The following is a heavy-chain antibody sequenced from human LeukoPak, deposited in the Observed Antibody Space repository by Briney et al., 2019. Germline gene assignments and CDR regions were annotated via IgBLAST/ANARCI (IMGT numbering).Heavy chain of an antibody. D-gene: IGHD3-22*01. Sequence: SETLSLTCTVSGGSISSSSYYWSWIRQPPGKGLEWIGYIYYSGSTNSNPSLKSRVTISVDTSKNQFSLKLSSVTAADTAVYYCARTPDANYYHSSGYSFDYWGQGTLVTVSS. V-gene: IGHV4-61*01. J-gene: IGHJ4*02. CDR2: IYYSGST. CDR1: GGSISSSSYY. CDR3: ARTPDANYYHSSGYSFDY.